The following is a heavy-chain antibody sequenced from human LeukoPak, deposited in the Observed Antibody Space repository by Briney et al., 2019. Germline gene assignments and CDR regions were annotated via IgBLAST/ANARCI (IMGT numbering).Heavy chain of an antibody. CDR2: IRYDGSNK. Sequence: PGGSLRLSCAASGISLSSLWMSWFRQAPGKGLEWVAFIRYDGSNKYYADSVKGRFTISRDNSKNTLYLQMNSLRAEDTAVYYCAKPSKMYSSSSYAFDIWGQGTMVTVSS. J-gene: IGHJ3*02. CDR1: GISLSSLW. V-gene: IGHV3-30*02. CDR3: AKPSKMYSSSSYAFDI. D-gene: IGHD6-6*01.